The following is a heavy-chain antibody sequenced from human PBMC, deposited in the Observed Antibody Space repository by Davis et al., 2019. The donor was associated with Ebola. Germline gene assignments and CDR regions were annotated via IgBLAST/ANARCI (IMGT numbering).Heavy chain of an antibody. CDR1: GFSFSSYW. CDR2: ISSSSSTI. Sequence: GGSLRLSCVAAGFSFSSYWMSWVRQAPGKGLEWVSYISSSSSTIYYADSVKGRFTISRDNAKNSLYLQMNSLRDEDTAVYYCARGLVTIWGQGTLVTVSS. CDR3: ARGLVTI. J-gene: IGHJ4*02. D-gene: IGHD3-3*01. V-gene: IGHV3-48*02.